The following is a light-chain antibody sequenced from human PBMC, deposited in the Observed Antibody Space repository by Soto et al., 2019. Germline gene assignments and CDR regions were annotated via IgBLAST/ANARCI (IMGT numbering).Light chain of an antibody. CDR3: QQSYSVPR. CDR1: RSISNY. V-gene: IGKV1-39*01. J-gene: IGKJ1*01. Sequence: DIQMTQSPSSLSASVGDRVTITCRASRSISNYLNWCQQKSGKVPRLLIYAASSLQPGVPSRFSGTGTGTAFTLTITSLQPEDSATYYCQQSYSVPRFGPGTRVDLK. CDR2: AAS.